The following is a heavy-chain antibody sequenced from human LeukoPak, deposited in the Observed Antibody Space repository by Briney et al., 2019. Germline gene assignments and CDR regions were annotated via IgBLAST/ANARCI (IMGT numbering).Heavy chain of an antibody. CDR3: ASEAESYYYGSGSPPRH. J-gene: IGHJ4*02. V-gene: IGHV3-7*01. D-gene: IGHD3-10*01. CDR1: GFTFSSYS. CDR2: IKQDGSEK. Sequence: PGGSLRLSCAASGFTFSSYSMNWVRQAPGKGLEWVANIKQDGSEKYYVDSVKGRFTISRDNAKNSLYLQMNSLRAEDTAVYYCASEAESYYYGSGSPPRHWGQGTLVTVSS.